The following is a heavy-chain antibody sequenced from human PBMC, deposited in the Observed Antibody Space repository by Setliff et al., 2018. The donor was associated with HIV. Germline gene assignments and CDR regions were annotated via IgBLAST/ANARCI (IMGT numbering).Heavy chain of an antibody. V-gene: IGHV4-31*03. CDR2: IYYSGTT. CDR3: ARDLHANYHVVDI. D-gene: IGHD2-15*01. CDR1: GGSITSGHFY. Sequence: SETLSLTCTVSGGSITSGHFYWGWIRRAPGKGLEWIGNIYYSGTTHYNPSLKSRVFISVDTSKNQFSLKLSSVTAADTAVYFCARDLHANYHVVDIWGPGTMVTVSS. J-gene: IGHJ3*02.